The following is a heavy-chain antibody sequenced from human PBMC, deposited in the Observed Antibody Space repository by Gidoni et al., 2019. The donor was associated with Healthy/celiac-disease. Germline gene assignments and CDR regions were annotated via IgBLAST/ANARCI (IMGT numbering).Heavy chain of an antibody. CDR3: ARHSSSPYYYYYMDV. V-gene: IGHV4-38-2*02. Sequence: QVQLQESGPGLVKPSATLSLTCTVSGYSISSGYYWGWIRQPPGKGLEWIGSIYHSGSTYYNPSLKSRVTISVDTSKNQFSLKLSSVTAADTAVYYCARHSSSPYYYYYMDVWGKGTTVTVSS. D-gene: IGHD6-13*01. J-gene: IGHJ6*03. CDR1: GYSISSGYY. CDR2: IYHSGST.